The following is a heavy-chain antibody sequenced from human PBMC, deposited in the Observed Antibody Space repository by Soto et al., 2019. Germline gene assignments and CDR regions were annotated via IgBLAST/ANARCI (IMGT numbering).Heavy chain of an antibody. Sequence: KPSETLSLTCAVYGGSFSGHSWTWIRQSPGKGLEWIGDINHSGRVNYSPSLKSRVTISLDTSKNQFSLTLSAVTAADTAMYYCSTRAYDTNGYYRFDPWCQGNLVTVSS. CDR3: STRAYDTNGYYRFDP. CDR1: GGSFSGHS. D-gene: IGHD3-22*01. J-gene: IGHJ5*01. V-gene: IGHV4-34*01. CDR2: INHSGRV.